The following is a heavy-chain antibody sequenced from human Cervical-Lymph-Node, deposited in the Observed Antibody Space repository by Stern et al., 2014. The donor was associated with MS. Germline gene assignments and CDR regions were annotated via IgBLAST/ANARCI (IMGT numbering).Heavy chain of an antibody. CDR2: IKQDGSQK. D-gene: IGHD2-15*01. J-gene: IGHJ5*02. Sequence: EDQLVESGGGLVQPGGSLRLSCAASGFTFSTYWMSWVRQAPGKGQEWVANIKQDGSQKYYVDSVKGRFTISRDNAKNSLYLQMNSLRAEDTAVYYCARPECTGGTCYSSWFDPWGQGTLVTVSS. CDR3: ARPECTGGTCYSSWFDP. V-gene: IGHV3-7*01. CDR1: GFTFSTYW.